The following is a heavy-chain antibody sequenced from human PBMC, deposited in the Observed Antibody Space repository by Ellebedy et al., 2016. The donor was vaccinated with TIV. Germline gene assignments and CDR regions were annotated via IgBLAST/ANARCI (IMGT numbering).Heavy chain of an antibody. CDR1: GFTFSSYA. CDR3: ASSRYHYYVGNTIFAY. CDR2: VNGGGFVI. D-gene: IGHD3-10*01. J-gene: IGHJ4*02. V-gene: IGHV3-23*01. Sequence: GESLKISCTASGFTFSSYAMSWVRQAPGKGLEWVAGVNGGGFVIAYADSVKGRFTLSRDNSKNTLDWQMNSLRAEDTAIYSCASSRYHYYVGNTIFAYWGQGTLVTVSS.